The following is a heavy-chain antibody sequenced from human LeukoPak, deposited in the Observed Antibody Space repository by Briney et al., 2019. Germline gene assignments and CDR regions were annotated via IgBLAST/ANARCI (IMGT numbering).Heavy chain of an antibody. CDR1: GYTFTGYY. CDR3: ARAFGSSAECFDY. Sequence: GASVTVSFKASGYTFTGYYMHWVRQAPGQGLEWLGWINPNSGGTNYAQKFQGRVTMTRDTSISTAYMELSRLRSDDTAVYYCARAFGSSAECFDYWGQGTLVTVSS. D-gene: IGHD2-15*01. J-gene: IGHJ4*02. V-gene: IGHV1-2*02. CDR2: INPNSGGT.